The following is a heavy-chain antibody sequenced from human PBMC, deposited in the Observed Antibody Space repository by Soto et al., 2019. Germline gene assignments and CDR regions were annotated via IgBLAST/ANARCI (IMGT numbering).Heavy chain of an antibody. Sequence: ASVKVSCKASGYTFTSYYMHWVRQAPGQGLEWMGIINPSGGSTSYAQKFQGRVTMTRDTSTSTVYMELSSLRSEDTAVYYCARAGADIVVVVAATRGVANSNWFDPWGQGTLVTVSS. CDR3: ARAGADIVVVVAATRGVANSNWFDP. CDR2: INPSGGST. V-gene: IGHV1-46*01. D-gene: IGHD2-15*01. CDR1: GYTFTSYY. J-gene: IGHJ5*02.